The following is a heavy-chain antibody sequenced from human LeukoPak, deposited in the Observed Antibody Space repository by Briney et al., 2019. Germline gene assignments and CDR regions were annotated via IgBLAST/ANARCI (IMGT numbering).Heavy chain of an antibody. CDR2: IYYSGST. Sequence: SETLSLTCTVSGGSISSSSYYWGWIRQPPGKGLEWIGSIYYSGSTYYNPSLKSRVTISVDTSQNHFSLKLSSVTAADTAVYYCASRKLGNDYWGQGTLVTVSS. CDR3: ASRKLGNDY. CDR1: GGSISSSSYY. V-gene: IGHV4-39*07. D-gene: IGHD7-27*01. J-gene: IGHJ4*02.